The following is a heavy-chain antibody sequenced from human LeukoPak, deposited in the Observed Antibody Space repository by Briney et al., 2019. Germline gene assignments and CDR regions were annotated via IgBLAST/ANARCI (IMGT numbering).Heavy chain of an antibody. CDR3: AREPGGERLTRRYYFDY. Sequence: GGSLRLSCAASGFTFSSYAMSWVRQAPGKGLEWVSAISGSGGSTYYADSVNGRFTISRDNSKNTLYLQMNSLRAEDTAVYFCAREPGGERLTRRYYFDYWGQGTLVTVSS. J-gene: IGHJ4*02. CDR1: GFTFSSYA. D-gene: IGHD1-1*01. V-gene: IGHV3-23*01. CDR2: ISGSGGST.